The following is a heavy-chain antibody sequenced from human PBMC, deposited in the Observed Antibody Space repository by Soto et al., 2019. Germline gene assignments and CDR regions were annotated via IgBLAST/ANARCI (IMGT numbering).Heavy chain of an antibody. CDR2: IRPSGDTT. J-gene: IGHJ4*02. Sequence: GGSLRLSCAASGFPFNTFEMTWVRQAPGKGLEWVSIIRPSGDTTDYADTVKGRFTISRDNSKNTLYLQLNDLRAEDTAVYYCVKGGWLDYWGQGP. CDR3: VKGGWLDY. D-gene: IGHD5-12*01. CDR1: GFPFNTFE. V-gene: IGHV3-23*01.